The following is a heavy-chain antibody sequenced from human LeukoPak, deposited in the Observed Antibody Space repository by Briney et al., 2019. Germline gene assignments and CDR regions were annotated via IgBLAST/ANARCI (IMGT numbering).Heavy chain of an antibody. CDR1: GFIFSTYG. V-gene: IGHV3-30*03. Sequence: PGGSLRLSCAASGFIFSTYGMHWVRQAPGKGREWVAVVSYDGSDKYYADSVKGRFTISRDISKNTLYLQMDSLRAEDTAVYYCARDRCGGNCYTFDYWAQGTLVTVSS. J-gene: IGHJ4*02. CDR2: VSYDGSDK. D-gene: IGHD2-21*02. CDR3: ARDRCGGNCYTFDY.